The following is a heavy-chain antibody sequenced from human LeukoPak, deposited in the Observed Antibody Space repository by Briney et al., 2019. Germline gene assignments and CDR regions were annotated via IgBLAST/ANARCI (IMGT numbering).Heavy chain of an antibody. J-gene: IGHJ4*02. D-gene: IGHD3-3*01. Sequence: SETLSLTCAVSGGSISSSFYWGWIRQPPGKGLEWIGSIYYSGNTYYNPSLETRVTISVDTSKNQFSLKLSSVTAADTAVYYCARNYDFWSGYYYYWGQGTLVAVSS. CDR3: ARNYDFWSGYYYY. CDR2: IYYSGNT. CDR1: GGSISSSFY. V-gene: IGHV4-39*01.